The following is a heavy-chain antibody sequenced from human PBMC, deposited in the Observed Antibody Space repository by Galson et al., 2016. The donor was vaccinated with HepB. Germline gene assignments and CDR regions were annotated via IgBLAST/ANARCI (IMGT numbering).Heavy chain of an antibody. CDR1: GGSISPYY. J-gene: IGHJ4*02. CDR2: ISYSGIT. Sequence: SETLSLTCTVSGGSISPYYCSWIRQPPGRGLEWNGYISYSGITNYNPPLKSRFTISVDTSKNQFSLKLSTVNAADTAVYYCARDRYDFWSGYPHYFDYWGQGTLVTVSS. CDR3: ARDRYDFWSGYPHYFDY. V-gene: IGHV4-59*01. D-gene: IGHD3-3*01.